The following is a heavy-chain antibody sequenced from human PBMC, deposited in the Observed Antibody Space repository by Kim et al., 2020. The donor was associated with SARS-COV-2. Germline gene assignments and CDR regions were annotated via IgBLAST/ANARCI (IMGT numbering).Heavy chain of an antibody. Sequence: GGSLRLSCAASGFTFSGYGMHWVRQAPGKGLEWVAVIWYDGSKEYYAESVKGRFTISRDNSKNMMYLQMNSLRAEDTAVYYCAKDHPASDRTTVNKGWFDAWGQGTVVTVSS. CDR3: AKDHPASDRTTVNKGWFDA. CDR1: GFTFSGYG. J-gene: IGHJ5*02. D-gene: IGHD4-17*01. V-gene: IGHV3-33*03. CDR2: IWYDGSKE.